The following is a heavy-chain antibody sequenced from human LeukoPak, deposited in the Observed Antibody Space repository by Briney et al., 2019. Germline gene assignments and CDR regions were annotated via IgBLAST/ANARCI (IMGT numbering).Heavy chain of an antibody. V-gene: IGHV3-11*01. CDR1: GGSISSYY. J-gene: IGHJ4*02. D-gene: IGHD7-27*01. Sequence: KPSETLSLTCTVSGGSISSYYWSWIRQAPGKGLEWVSYISSSGSTIYYADSVKGRFTISRDNAKNSLYLQMNSLRAEDTAVYYCASTVGAGDLDYWGQGTLVTVSS. CDR2: ISSSGSTI. CDR3: ASTVGAGDLDY.